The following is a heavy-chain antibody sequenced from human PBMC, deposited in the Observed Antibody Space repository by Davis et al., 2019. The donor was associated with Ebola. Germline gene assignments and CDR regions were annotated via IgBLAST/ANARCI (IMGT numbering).Heavy chain of an antibody. D-gene: IGHD1-26*01. CDR3: ARGSDRWELFSF. V-gene: IGHV3-74*01. CDR2: INSDGSST. Sequence: LSLTCAASGFTFSSYWMHWVRQAPGKGLVWVSRINSDGSSTSYADSVKGRFTVSTDTGKRSLFLQMNSLRAEDTAVYYCARGSDRWELFSFWGQGTLVTVSS. J-gene: IGHJ4*02. CDR1: GFTFSSYW.